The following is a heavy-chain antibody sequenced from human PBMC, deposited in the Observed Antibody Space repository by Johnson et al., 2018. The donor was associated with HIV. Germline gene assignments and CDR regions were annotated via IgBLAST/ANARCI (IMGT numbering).Heavy chain of an antibody. Sequence: QVQLVESGGDVVQPGRSLRLSCSASGFSFNDYAMHWVRQAPGKGLVWVAVISFDGGAIYSADSVEGRFTISRDHSRDTLSLQMNSLRVEDTALYYCARDRLLWFRELWPHDAFDIWGQGTMVTVSS. V-gene: IGHV3-30-3*01. CDR2: ISFDGGAI. J-gene: IGHJ3*02. D-gene: IGHD3-10*01. CDR3: ARDRLLWFRELWPHDAFDI. CDR1: GFSFNDYA.